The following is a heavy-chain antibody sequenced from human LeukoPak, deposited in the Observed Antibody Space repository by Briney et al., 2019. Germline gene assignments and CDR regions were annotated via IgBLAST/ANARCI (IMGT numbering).Heavy chain of an antibody. V-gene: IGHV3-48*04. CDR2: ISSSSSTI. J-gene: IGHJ6*03. Sequence: GGSLRLSCAASGFIFSSYSMNWVRQAPGKGLEWVSYISSSSSTIYYADSVKGRFTISRDNAKNSLYLQMNSLRAEDTAVYYCARGYTYYDFWSGSKPLYYYYYMDVWGKGTAVTVSS. CDR3: ARGYTYYDFWSGSKPLYYYYYMDV. D-gene: IGHD3-3*01. CDR1: GFIFSSYS.